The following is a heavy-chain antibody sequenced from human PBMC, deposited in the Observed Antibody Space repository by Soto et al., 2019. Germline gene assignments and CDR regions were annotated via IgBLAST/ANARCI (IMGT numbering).Heavy chain of an antibody. D-gene: IGHD6-13*01. CDR3: ARGLAAAGTGMDV. Sequence: GGSLRLSXAASGFTFSSYAMHWVRQAPGKGLEWVAVISYDGSNKYYADSVKGRFTISRDNSKNTLYLQMNSLRAEDTAVYYCARGLAAAGTGMDVWGQGTTVTVSS. V-gene: IGHV3-30-3*01. CDR1: GFTFSSYA. CDR2: ISYDGSNK. J-gene: IGHJ6*02.